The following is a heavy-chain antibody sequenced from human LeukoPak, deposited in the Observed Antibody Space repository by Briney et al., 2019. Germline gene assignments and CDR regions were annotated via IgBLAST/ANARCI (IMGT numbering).Heavy chain of an antibody. CDR1: GFTFSSYA. V-gene: IGHV3-30-3*01. Sequence: PGRSLRLSCAASGFTFSSYAMHWVRQAPGKGLEWVAVISYDGSNKYYADSVKGRFTISRDNSKNTLYLQMNSLRAEDTAVYYCARDNTERVPAALDAFDIWGQGTMVTVSS. CDR2: ISYDGSNK. J-gene: IGHJ3*02. D-gene: IGHD2-2*01. CDR3: ARDNTERVPAALDAFDI.